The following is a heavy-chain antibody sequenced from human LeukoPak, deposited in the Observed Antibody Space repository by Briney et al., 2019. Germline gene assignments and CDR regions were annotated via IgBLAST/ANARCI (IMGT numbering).Heavy chain of an antibody. D-gene: IGHD2-2*01. V-gene: IGHV3-30-3*01. CDR2: ISYDGSNK. J-gene: IGHJ3*02. CDR1: GFTFSSYA. Sequence: PERSLRLSCAASGFTFSSYAMHWVRQAPGKGLEWVAVISYDGSNKYYADSVKGRFTISRDNSKNTLYLQMNSLRAEDTAVYYCARDQGCSSTSCQTDAFDIWGQGTMVTVSS. CDR3: ARDQGCSSTSCQTDAFDI.